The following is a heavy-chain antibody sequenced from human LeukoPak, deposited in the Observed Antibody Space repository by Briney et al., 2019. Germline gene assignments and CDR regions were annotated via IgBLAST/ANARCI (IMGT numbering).Heavy chain of an antibody. CDR1: GGSISSYY. D-gene: IGHD3/OR15-3a*01. Sequence: SETLSLTCTVSGGSISSYYWSWIRQPPGKGLEWIGYIYYSGSTNYNPSLKSRVTISVDTSKNQFSLKLTSVTAADTAVYYCARRYGLYYYYMDVWGKGTTVTISS. J-gene: IGHJ6*03. CDR3: ARRYGLYYYYMDV. CDR2: IYYSGST. V-gene: IGHV4-59*12.